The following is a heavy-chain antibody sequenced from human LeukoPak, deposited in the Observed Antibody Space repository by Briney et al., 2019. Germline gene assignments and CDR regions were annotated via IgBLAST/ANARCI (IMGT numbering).Heavy chain of an antibody. CDR3: AKDLVRGSSWYASNFDY. CDR1: GFTFSSYG. CDR2: IRYDGSNK. J-gene: IGHJ4*02. D-gene: IGHD6-13*01. Sequence: GGSLRLSCAASGFTFSSYGMHWVRQAPGKGLEWVAFIRYDGSNKYYADSVEGRFTISRDNSKNTLYLQMNSLRAEDTAVYYCAKDLVRGSSWYASNFDYWGQGTLVTVSS. V-gene: IGHV3-30*02.